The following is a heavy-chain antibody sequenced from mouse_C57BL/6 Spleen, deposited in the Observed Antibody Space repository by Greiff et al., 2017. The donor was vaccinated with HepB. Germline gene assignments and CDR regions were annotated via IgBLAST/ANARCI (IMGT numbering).Heavy chain of an antibody. CDR3: AREVAEGFAY. Sequence: VQLQQSGPELVKPGASVKISCKASGYSFTSYYIHWVKQRPGQGLEWIGWIYPGSGNTKYNEKFKGKATLTADTSSSTAYMQLSSLTSEDSAVYYCAREVAEGFAYWGQGTLVTVSA. D-gene: IGHD1-1*01. CDR2: IYPGSGNT. CDR1: GYSFTSYY. J-gene: IGHJ3*01. V-gene: IGHV1-66*01.